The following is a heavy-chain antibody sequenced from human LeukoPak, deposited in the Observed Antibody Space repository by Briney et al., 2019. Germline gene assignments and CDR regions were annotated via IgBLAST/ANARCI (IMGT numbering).Heavy chain of an antibody. D-gene: IGHD6-13*01. Sequence: SVKVSCKASGGTFGSYAISWVRQAPGQGLEWMGGIIPIFGTANYAQKFQGRVTITADESTSTAYMELSSLRSEDTAVYYCARGALRIAAVDYYYYGMDVWGKGTTVTVSS. CDR1: GGTFGSYA. V-gene: IGHV1-69*13. CDR3: ARGALRIAAVDYYYYGMDV. J-gene: IGHJ6*04. CDR2: IIPIFGTA.